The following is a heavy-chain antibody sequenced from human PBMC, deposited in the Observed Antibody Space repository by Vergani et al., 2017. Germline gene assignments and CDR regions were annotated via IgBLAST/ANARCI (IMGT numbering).Heavy chain of an antibody. CDR3: ARDNKQLRPRAFDL. V-gene: IGHV4-39*07. CDR2: IYNSGNG. CDR1: GDSIISRSYY. D-gene: IGHD4-23*01. Sequence: QMQLQESGPGLVKASETLSLTCTVSGDSIISRSYYWGWIGQPPGKGLEWIGSIYNSGNGDSSSSLKSRVTISADTSKNQFSLRLTYVTAADTAVYYCARDNKQLRPRAFDLWGQGTMVTVSS. J-gene: IGHJ3*01.